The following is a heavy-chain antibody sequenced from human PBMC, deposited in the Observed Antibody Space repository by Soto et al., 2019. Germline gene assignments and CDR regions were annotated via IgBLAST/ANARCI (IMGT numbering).Heavy chain of an antibody. V-gene: IGHV4-59*01. J-gene: IGHJ5*02. CDR2: IYYSGST. D-gene: IGHD4-4*01. CDR1: GGSISSYY. Sequence: SETLSLTCTVSGGSISSYYWSWIRQPPGKGLEWIGYIYYSGSTNYNPSLKSRVTISVDTSKNRFSLKLSSVTAADTAVYYCARDPSTTVTTTDGFWFAPWGQGTLVTVSS. CDR3: ARDPSTTVTTTDGFWFAP.